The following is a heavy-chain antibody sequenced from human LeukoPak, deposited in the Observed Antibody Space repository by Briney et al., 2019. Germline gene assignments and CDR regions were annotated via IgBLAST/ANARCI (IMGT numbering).Heavy chain of an antibody. Sequence: SQTLSLTCTASGGSISSGDYYWSWIRQPPGKGLEWIGYISHSGNSYFNPSLKSRIILSVDTSKNQFSLKLSSVTAADTAVYYCARQPSTRYCSSATCYTLDIWGQGTMVTVSS. V-gene: IGHV4-30-4*08. CDR3: ARQPSTRYCSSATCYTLDI. J-gene: IGHJ3*02. D-gene: IGHD2-2*02. CDR1: GGSISSGDYY. CDR2: ISHSGNS.